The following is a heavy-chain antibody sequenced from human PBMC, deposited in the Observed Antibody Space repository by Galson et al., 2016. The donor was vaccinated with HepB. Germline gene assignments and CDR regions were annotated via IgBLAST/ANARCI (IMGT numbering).Heavy chain of an antibody. Sequence: SLRLSCAASGFTFSSYAMTWVRQAPGKGLEWVSSISSGSAYRYYADSVKGRFTISRDNAKRSLYLQMNSLRAEDTAVYYCARMRYSSGWLDGLDIWGQGTMVTVSS. CDR3: ARMRYSSGWLDGLDI. J-gene: IGHJ3*02. CDR2: ISSGSAYR. D-gene: IGHD6-19*01. V-gene: IGHV3-21*01. CDR1: GFTFSSYA.